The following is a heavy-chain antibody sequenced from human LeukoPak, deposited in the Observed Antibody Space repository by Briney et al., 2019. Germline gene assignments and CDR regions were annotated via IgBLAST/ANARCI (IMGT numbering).Heavy chain of an antibody. J-gene: IGHJ4*02. D-gene: IGHD6-13*01. Sequence: PSETLSLTCTVSGGSISSYYWSWIRQPPRKGLEWIGYIYYSGSTNYNPSLKSRVTISVDTSKNHFSLKLSTVTAADTAVYYYARRSSSFDYWGQGTLVTVSS. CDR2: IYYSGST. V-gene: IGHV4-59*01. CDR3: ARRSSSFDY. CDR1: GGSISSYY.